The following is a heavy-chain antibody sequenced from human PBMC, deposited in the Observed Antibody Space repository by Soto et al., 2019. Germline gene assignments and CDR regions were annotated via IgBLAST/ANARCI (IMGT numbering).Heavy chain of an antibody. Sequence: ASVKVSCKASGYTFTGYYVHWVREAPGQGLEWMGWISAYNGNTNYAQKLQGRVTMTTDTSTSTAYMELRSLRSDDTAVYYCARVVGATHDAFDIWGQGTMVTVSS. CDR2: ISAYNGNT. V-gene: IGHV1-18*04. CDR1: GYTFTGYY. J-gene: IGHJ3*02. CDR3: ARVVGATHDAFDI. D-gene: IGHD1-26*01.